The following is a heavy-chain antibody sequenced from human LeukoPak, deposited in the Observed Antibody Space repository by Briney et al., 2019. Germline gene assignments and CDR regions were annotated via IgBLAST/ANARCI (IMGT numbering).Heavy chain of an antibody. CDR3: ARDDSHGYHFFDS. V-gene: IGHV3-21*01. CDR2: ISGSGELI. D-gene: IGHD3-22*01. Sequence: GGSLRLSCAASGFTFSSYSMNWIRPARGRRLEWVSSISGSGELIYYGDSVKGRVTISRDNGKNSLYLQMNSVRPEDMAVYYCARDDSHGYHFFDSWGRGTLVTVSS. CDR1: GFTFSSYS. J-gene: IGHJ4*02.